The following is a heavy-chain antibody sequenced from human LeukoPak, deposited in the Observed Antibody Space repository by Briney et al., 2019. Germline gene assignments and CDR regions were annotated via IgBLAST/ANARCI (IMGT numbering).Heavy chain of an antibody. CDR2: IRYDGSNK. V-gene: IGHV3-30*02. Sequence: GGSLRLSCAASGFTFSSYGMHWVRQAPGKGLEWVAFIRYDGSNKYYADSVKGRFTISRDNSKNTLYLQMNSLRAEDTAVYYCANSMTTVTPFDYWGQGTLVTVSS. D-gene: IGHD4-11*01. CDR1: GFTFSSYG. J-gene: IGHJ4*02. CDR3: ANSMTTVTPFDY.